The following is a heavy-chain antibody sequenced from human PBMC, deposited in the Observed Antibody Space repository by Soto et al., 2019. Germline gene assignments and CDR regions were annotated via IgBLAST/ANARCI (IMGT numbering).Heavy chain of an antibody. CDR2: ISWNSGSI. CDR1: GFTFDDYA. CDR3: AKDAITMVRGVISYYGMDV. Sequence: EVQLVESGGGLVQPGRSLRLSCAASGFTFDDYAMHWVRQAPGKGLEWVSGISWNSGSIGYADSVKGRFTITRDNAKNSLYLQMNSLRAEDTALYCCAKDAITMVRGVISYYGMDVWGQGTKVTVSS. D-gene: IGHD3-10*01. J-gene: IGHJ6*02. V-gene: IGHV3-9*01.